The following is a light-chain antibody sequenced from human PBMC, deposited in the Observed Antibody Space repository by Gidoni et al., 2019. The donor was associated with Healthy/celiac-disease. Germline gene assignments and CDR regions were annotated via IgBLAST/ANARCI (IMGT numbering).Light chain of an antibody. CDR3: QQSYSTPPT. CDR1: QSISSY. J-gene: IGKJ5*01. V-gene: IGKV1-39*01. Sequence: DIQMTQSPSSLSASVGDRVTITCRASQSISSYLNWYEQKPGKAPKLLVYATSSLQSGVRSRFSGSGSETDFTLTISSLQPEDFATCYYQQSYSTPPTFGQGTRLEIK. CDR2: ATS.